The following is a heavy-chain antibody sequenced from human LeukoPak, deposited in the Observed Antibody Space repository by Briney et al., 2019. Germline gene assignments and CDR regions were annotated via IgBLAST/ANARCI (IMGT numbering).Heavy chain of an antibody. D-gene: IGHD1-26*01. CDR2: IRYDGSNK. Sequence: GGSLRLSCAASGFTFSSYGMHWVRQAPGKGLEWVAFIRYDGSNKYYADSVKGRFTISRDNSKNTLYLQMDSLRAEDTAVYYCAKDQLGEELLGDYWGQGTLVTVSS. J-gene: IGHJ4*02. V-gene: IGHV3-30*02. CDR3: AKDQLGEELLGDY. CDR1: GFTFSSYG.